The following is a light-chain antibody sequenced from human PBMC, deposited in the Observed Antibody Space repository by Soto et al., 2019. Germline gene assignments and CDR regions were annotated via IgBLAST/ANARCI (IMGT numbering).Light chain of an antibody. J-gene: IGKJ4*01. Sequence: DIVMTQSPDSLAVSLGARATINCKSSQSVLYSSNNKNHLAWYQQKPGQPPKLVIYWASTRESGVPDRFSGSVSGTDFTLTIISLQAEDGAVYYCYQYFSTPLPFGGGTKVDIK. CDR3: YQYFSTPLP. CDR2: WAS. V-gene: IGKV4-1*01. CDR1: QSVLYSSNNKNH.